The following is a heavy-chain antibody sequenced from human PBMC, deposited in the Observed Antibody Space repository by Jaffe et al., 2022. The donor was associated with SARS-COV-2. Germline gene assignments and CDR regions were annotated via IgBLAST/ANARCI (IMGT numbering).Heavy chain of an antibody. CDR1: GGSISSGSYY. D-gene: IGHD3-3*01. V-gene: IGHV4-61*02. J-gene: IGHJ6*02. Sequence: QVQLQESGPGLVKPSQTLSLTCTVSGGSISSGSYYWSWIRQPAGKGLEWIGRIYTSGSTNYNPSLKSRVTISVDTSKNQFSLKLSSVTAADTAVYYCARDTSLGIFGVVPLSVYGMDVWGQGTTVTVSS. CDR3: ARDTSLGIFGVVPLSVYGMDV. CDR2: IYTSGST.